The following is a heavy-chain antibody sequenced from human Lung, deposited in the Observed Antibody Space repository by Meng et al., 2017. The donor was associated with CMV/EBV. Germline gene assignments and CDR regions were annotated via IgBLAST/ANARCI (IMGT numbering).Heavy chain of an antibody. CDR1: GGSISTYY. J-gene: IGHJ4*02. D-gene: IGHD3-16*02. V-gene: IGHV4-59*08. Sequence: QGQLQESGPGLVKPSETLSLTCAVAGGSISTYYWSWIRQSPGKGLEWIGNNYYSGSTNYNPSLASRVTISVDSSKNQFSLKLSSVTAADTAVYYCARHQNGGTYPLDYWGQGTLVTVSS. CDR2: NYYSGST. CDR3: ARHQNGGTYPLDY.